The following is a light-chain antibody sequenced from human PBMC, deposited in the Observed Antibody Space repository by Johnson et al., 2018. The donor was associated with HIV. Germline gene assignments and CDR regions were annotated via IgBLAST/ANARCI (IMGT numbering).Light chain of an antibody. V-gene: IGLV1-51*01. Sequence: QSVLTQPPSVSVAPGQKVTFSCSGSSSNIGENFVSWYQHLPGTAPKLLIYDNDKRPSGIPDRFFVSKSGTSATLDITGLQTGDEGDYYCGAWDSSLNAYVFGAGTKVTVL. CDR2: DND. J-gene: IGLJ1*01. CDR3: GAWDSSLNAYV. CDR1: SSNIGENF.